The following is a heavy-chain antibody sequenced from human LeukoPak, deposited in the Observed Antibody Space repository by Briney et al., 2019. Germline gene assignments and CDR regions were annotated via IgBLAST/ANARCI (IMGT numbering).Heavy chain of an antibody. D-gene: IGHD3-3*01. V-gene: IGHV3-21*01. Sequence: GSLRLSCAASGFTFSSYSMNWVRQAPGKGLEWVSSISSSSSYIYYADSVKGRFTISRDNAKNSLYLQMNSLRAEDTAVYYCAREDGVTIFGVVNCRFDPWGQGTLVTVSS. J-gene: IGHJ5*02. CDR3: AREDGVTIFGVVNCRFDP. CDR2: ISSSSSYI. CDR1: GFTFSSYS.